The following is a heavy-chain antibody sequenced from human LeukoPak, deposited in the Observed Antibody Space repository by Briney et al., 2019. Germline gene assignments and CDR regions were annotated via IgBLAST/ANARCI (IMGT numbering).Heavy chain of an antibody. CDR2: INHSGST. J-gene: IGHJ4*02. D-gene: IGHD3-3*01. CDR1: GGSFSGYY. CDR3: NHYDFGVVIISPLVFDY. Sequence: SETLSLTCAVYGGSFSGYYWSWIRQPPGKGLEWIGEINHSGSTNYNPSLKSRVTISVDTSKNQFSLKLSSVTAADTAVYQTNHYDFGVVIISPLVFDYWGQGTLVTVSS. V-gene: IGHV4-34*01.